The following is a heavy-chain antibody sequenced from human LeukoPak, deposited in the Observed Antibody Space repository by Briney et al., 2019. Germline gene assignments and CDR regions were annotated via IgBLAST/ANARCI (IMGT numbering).Heavy chain of an antibody. CDR3: ARVFSGGSSGYSFYYYYGMDV. J-gene: IGHJ6*02. D-gene: IGHD3-22*01. CDR2: INPNSGGT. V-gene: IGHV1-2*02. CDR1: GYTFTGYY. Sequence: ASVKVSCTASGYTFTGYYMHWVRQAPGQGLEWMGWINPNSGGTNYAQKFQGRVTMTRDTSISTAYMELSRLRSDDTAVYYCARVFSGGSSGYSFYYYYGMDVWGQGTTVTVSS.